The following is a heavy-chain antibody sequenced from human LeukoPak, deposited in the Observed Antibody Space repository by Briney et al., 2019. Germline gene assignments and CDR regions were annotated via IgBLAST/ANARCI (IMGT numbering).Heavy chain of an antibody. CDR3: ARIEYTSSSSYHYYYMDV. V-gene: IGHV3-23*01. Sequence: PGGSLRLSCAASGFTFSSYAMSWVRQAPGKGLEWVSAISGSGGSTYYADSVKGRFTISRDNTNNSLYLQMNSLRDEDTAVYYCARIEYTSSSSYHYYYMDVWGKGTTVTVSS. CDR2: ISGSGGST. CDR1: GFTFSSYA. J-gene: IGHJ6*03. D-gene: IGHD6-6*01.